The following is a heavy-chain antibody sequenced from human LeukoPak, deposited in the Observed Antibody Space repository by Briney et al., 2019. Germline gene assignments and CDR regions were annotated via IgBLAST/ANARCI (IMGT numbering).Heavy chain of an antibody. Sequence: GGSLRLSCAASGFTFSSYGMHWVRQAPGKGLEWVAFIRYDGSNKYYADSVKGRFTISRDNSKNTLYLQMNSLRAEDTAVYYCAKTRSSDWYFDLWGRGTLVTVSS. CDR3: AKTRSSDWYFDL. J-gene: IGHJ2*01. CDR1: GFTFSSYG. CDR2: IRYDGSNK. V-gene: IGHV3-30*02.